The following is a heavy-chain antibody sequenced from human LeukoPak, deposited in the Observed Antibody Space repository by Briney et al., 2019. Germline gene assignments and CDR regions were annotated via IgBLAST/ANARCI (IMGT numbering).Heavy chain of an antibody. D-gene: IGHD4-17*01. CDR2: IYYSGST. CDR1: GGSISSYY. V-gene: IGHV4-59*08. Sequence: SETLSLTCTVSGGSISSYYWSWIRQPPGKGLEWIGYIYYSGSTNYNPSLKSRVTISVDTSKNQFSLELSSVTAADTAVYYCARLLVTVKNAFDIWGQGTMVTVSS. CDR3: ARLLVTVKNAFDI. J-gene: IGHJ3*02.